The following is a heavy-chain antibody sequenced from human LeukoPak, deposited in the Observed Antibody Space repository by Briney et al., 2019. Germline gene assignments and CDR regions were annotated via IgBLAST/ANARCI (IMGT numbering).Heavy chain of an antibody. J-gene: IGHJ5*02. CDR1: GFTFSTFS. Sequence: PGGSLRLSCAASGFTFSTFSMNWVRQAPGKGLERVSSISGSTTYIFYADSVEGRFTISRDNAKNLVYLQMNSLRAEDTAVYYCASFETVSATSFDPWGQGTLVTVSS. CDR3: ASFETVSATSFDP. CDR2: ISGSTTYI. V-gene: IGHV3-21*01. D-gene: IGHD5/OR15-5a*01.